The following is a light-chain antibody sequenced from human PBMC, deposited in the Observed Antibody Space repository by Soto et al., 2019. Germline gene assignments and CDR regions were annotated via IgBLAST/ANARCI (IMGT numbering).Light chain of an antibody. CDR2: GAS. J-gene: IGKJ2*01. CDR1: QSVSHN. Sequence: EILMTQSPATLSGSPGERATLSCRASQSVSHNLAWYQQKPGQAPRLLFYGASTRATGIPARFSGSGSGTDFTLTISSLQSEDFAVSYCQQSNNWPYTFGQGTKLEIK. V-gene: IGKV3-15*01. CDR3: QQSNNWPYT.